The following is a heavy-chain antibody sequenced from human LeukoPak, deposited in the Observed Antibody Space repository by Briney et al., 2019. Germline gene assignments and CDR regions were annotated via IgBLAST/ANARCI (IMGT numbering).Heavy chain of an antibody. CDR3: AKDEFYYMDV. J-gene: IGHJ6*03. V-gene: IGHV3-30*02. CDR1: GFTFSSYG. Sequence: GGSLRLSCAASGFTFSSYGMHWVRQAPGKGLEWGAFIRYNGSNKYYADSVKGRFTISRDNSKNTMYLQMKSLRAEDTAVYYCAKDEFYYMDVWGKGTTVTISS. D-gene: IGHD3-10*01. CDR2: IRYNGSNK.